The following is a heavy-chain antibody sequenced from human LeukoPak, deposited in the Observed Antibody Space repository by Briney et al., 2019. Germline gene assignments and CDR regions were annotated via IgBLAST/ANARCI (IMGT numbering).Heavy chain of an antibody. Sequence: SSVKVSCKASGYTFTRYYMHSVRQAPGQGLEWMGWINPNSGGTNYAQKVQGRVSMTRDTSISTAYMELSRLRSDDTAVYYCARGYCSGGSCLLYYYYYMDVWGKGTTVTVSS. CDR1: GYTFTRYY. CDR3: ARGYCSGGSCLLYYYYYMDV. D-gene: IGHD2-15*01. J-gene: IGHJ6*03. CDR2: INPNSGGT. V-gene: IGHV1-2*02.